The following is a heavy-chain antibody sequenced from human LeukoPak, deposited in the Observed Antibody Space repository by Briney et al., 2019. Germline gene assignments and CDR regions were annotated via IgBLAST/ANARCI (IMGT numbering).Heavy chain of an antibody. J-gene: IGHJ4*02. CDR1: GYTFNSYA. V-gene: IGHV1-3*01. D-gene: IGHD3-22*01. CDR2: INAGNGNT. CDR3: ARAPAYYYDSSGYSNDFDS. Sequence: GASVKVSCKASGYTFNSYAMHWVRQAPGQRLEWMGWINAGNGNTKYSQKFQGRVTITRDTSASTANMELSSLTSEDTAVYYCARAPAYYYDSSGYSNDFDSWGQGTLVTVSS.